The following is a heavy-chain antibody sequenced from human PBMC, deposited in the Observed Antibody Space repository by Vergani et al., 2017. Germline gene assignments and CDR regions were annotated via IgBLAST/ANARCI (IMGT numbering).Heavy chain of an antibody. Sequence: QVQLQQWGPGLLKPSETLSLTCAVYGGSLSGYYWSWIRLAPGKGLEWIGETNHSGTINYNPTLKSPFNVSIDTSRDHFSLKLRSVSAADTAVYFCARRAERWETLLRDDFDVWGQGTFVTVSP. CDR2: TNHSGTI. J-gene: IGHJ3*01. CDR1: GGSLSGYY. V-gene: IGHV4-34*01. CDR3: ARRAERWETLLRDDFDV. D-gene: IGHD1-26*01.